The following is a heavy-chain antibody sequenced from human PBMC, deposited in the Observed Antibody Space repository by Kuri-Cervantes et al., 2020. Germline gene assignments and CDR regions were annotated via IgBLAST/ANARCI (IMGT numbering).Heavy chain of an antibody. CDR3: ARDNSIVAAAGNDAFDI. D-gene: IGHD6-13*01. V-gene: IGHV3-64*02. CDR1: GFTFSSHA. CDR2: ISSNRGNT. Sequence: GESLKISCAASGFTFSSHAMHWVRQAPGKGLEYVSAISSNRGNTYSADSVKGRFTISRDNSKNTLYLQMNSLRAEDTAVYYCARDNSIVAAAGNDAFDIWGQGTMVTVSS. J-gene: IGHJ3*02.